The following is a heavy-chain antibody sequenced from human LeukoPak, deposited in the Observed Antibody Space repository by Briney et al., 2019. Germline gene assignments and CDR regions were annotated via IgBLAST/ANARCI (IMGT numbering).Heavy chain of an antibody. D-gene: IGHD3-22*01. CDR2: IIPIFGTA. CDR3: ARDGPYYYDSSGYSDYGMDV. J-gene: IGHJ6*02. Sequence: SVKVSCKASGGTFSSYAISWVRQAPGQGLEWMGGIIPIFGTANYAQKFQGRVTITADESTSTAYMELSSLRSEDAAVYYCARDGPYYYDSSGYSDYGMDVWGQGTTVTVSS. V-gene: IGHV1-69*13. CDR1: GGTFSSYA.